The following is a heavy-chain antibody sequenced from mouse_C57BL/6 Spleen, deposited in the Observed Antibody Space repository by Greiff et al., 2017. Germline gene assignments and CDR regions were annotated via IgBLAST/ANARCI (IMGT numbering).Heavy chain of an antibody. Sequence: VQLQQSGPELVKPGASVKISCKASGYAFSSSWMNWVKQRPGKGLEWIGRIYPGDGDTNYTGKFKCKATLTADTYSSTAYMPLSSLTSEDSAVYCCAIWDAMDYWGQGTSVTVSS. CDR2: IYPGDGDT. CDR1: GYAFSSSW. V-gene: IGHV1-82*01. CDR3: AIWDAMDY. J-gene: IGHJ4*01. D-gene: IGHD1-1*02.